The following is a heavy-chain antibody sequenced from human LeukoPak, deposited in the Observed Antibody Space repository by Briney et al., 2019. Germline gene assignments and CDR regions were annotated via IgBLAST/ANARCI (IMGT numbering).Heavy chain of an antibody. CDR1: GYTFTSYD. V-gene: IGHV1-8*03. CDR2: MNPNSGNT. D-gene: IGHD2-21*02. J-gene: IGHJ3*02. Sequence: GASVKVSCKASGYTFTSYDINWVRQATGQGREGMGWMNPNSGNTGYAQKFQGRVTITRNTSISTAYMELSSLRSEDTAVYYCARGLMVVTARLDAFDIWGQGTMVTVSS. CDR3: ARGLMVVTARLDAFDI.